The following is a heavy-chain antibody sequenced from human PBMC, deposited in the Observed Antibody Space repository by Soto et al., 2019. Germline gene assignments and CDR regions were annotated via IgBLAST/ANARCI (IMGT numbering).Heavy chain of an antibody. CDR1: GYTFTSYG. J-gene: IGHJ6*02. D-gene: IGHD2-2*01. CDR2: ISAYNGNT. Sequence: QDQLVQSGAEVKKPGASVKVSCKASGYTFTSYGISWVRQAPGQGLEWMGWISAYNGNTNYAQKLQGRVTMTTDTSTSTAYMELRSLRSDDTAVYYCARDGGCSTSCYAVSYYYGMDVWGQGTTVTVSS. CDR3: ARDGGCSTSCYAVSYYYGMDV. V-gene: IGHV1-18*01.